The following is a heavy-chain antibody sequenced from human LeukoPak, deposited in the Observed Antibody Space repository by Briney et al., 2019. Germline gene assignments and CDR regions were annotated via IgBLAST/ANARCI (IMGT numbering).Heavy chain of an antibody. D-gene: IGHD3-3*01. CDR1: GFTFSSYW. CDR2: INSDGSST. CDR3: ARIVFWSGWYFDL. J-gene: IGHJ2*01. V-gene: IGHV3-74*01. Sequence: GGSLRLSCAASGFTFSSYWMHWVRQAPGKGLVWVSRINSDGSSTSYADSVKGRFTISRDNAKNTLYLQMNSLRAEDTAVYYCARIVFWSGWYFDLWGRGTQVTVSS.